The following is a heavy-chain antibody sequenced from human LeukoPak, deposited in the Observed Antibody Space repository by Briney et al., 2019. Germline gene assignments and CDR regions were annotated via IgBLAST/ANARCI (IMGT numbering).Heavy chain of an antibody. CDR2: IYNSGST. J-gene: IGHJ5*02. CDR3: AGLGASGNGYLSWFDP. Sequence: PSETLSLTCTVSGDSISSNYWSWIRQPPGKGLEWIGYIYNSGSTKYNPSLKSRVTISVDTSKNQFSLKLSSVTAADTAVYYCAGLGASGNGYLSWFDPWGQGTLVTVSS. V-gene: IGHV4-59*01. D-gene: IGHD3-22*01. CDR1: GDSISSNY.